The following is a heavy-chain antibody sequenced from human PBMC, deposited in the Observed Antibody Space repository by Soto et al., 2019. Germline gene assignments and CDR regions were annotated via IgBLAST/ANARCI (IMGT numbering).Heavy chain of an antibody. Sequence: QVQLQESGPGLVKPSETLSLSCTVSGDPISRYHWSWIRQTPGKGLEWIGYVHNSGSTSYKPSLKSRVTRSIDTSRKQFSLRLRSVTAADTAVYYCTGDRNNRVWYKYWGQGTLVTVSS. J-gene: IGHJ4*02. CDR2: VHNSGST. CDR1: GDPISRYH. V-gene: IGHV4-59*01. CDR3: TGDRNNRVWYKY. D-gene: IGHD6-19*01.